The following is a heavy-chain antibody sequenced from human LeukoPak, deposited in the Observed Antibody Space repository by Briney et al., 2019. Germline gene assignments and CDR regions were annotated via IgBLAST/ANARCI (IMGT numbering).Heavy chain of an antibody. CDR2: ISSSGSTI. D-gene: IGHD2-21*02. V-gene: IGHV3-11*01. J-gene: IGHJ4*02. CDR1: GFTFSDYY. CDR3: ARDRDIVVVTAIHYFDY. Sequence: PGGSLRLSCAASGFTFSDYYMSWIRQAPGKGLEWVSYISSSGSTIYYADSVKGRFTISRDSAKNSLYLQMNSLRAEDTAVYYCARDRDIVVVTAIHYFDYWGQGTLVTVSS.